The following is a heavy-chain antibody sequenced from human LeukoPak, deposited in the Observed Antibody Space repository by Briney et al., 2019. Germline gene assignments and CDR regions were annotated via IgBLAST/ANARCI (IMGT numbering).Heavy chain of an antibody. CDR2: ISPSSSAT. J-gene: IGHJ4*02. Sequence: GGSLRLSCAASGVTFSSHSMHWVRQAPGKGLEWVSYISPSSSATYYVDSVKGRFTISRDNAKNSLYLQMDSLRDEDTAVYYCARAVAGIDYWGQGTLVTVSS. V-gene: IGHV3-48*02. D-gene: IGHD6-19*01. CDR1: GVTFSSHS. CDR3: ARAVAGIDY.